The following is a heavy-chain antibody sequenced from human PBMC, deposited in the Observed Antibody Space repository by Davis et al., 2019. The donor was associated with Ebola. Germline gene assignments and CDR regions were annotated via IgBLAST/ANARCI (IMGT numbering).Heavy chain of an antibody. D-gene: IGHD1-26*01. CDR3: ARAVWGKGYYYGMDV. V-gene: IGHV4-59*01. CDR1: GGSISSYY. Sequence: SETLSLTCTVSGGSISSYYWSWIRQPPGKGLEWIGYIYYSGSTNYNPSLKSRVTISVDTSKNQFSLKLSSVTAEDTAVYYCARAVWGKGYYYGMDVWGQGTTVTVSS. CDR2: IYYSGST. J-gene: IGHJ6*02.